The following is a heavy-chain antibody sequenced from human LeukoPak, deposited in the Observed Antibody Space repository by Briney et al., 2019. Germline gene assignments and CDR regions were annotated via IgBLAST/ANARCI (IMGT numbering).Heavy chain of an antibody. CDR1: GYTLTELS. Sequence: VASVKVSCKVSGYTLTELSMHWVRQAPGKGLEWMGGFDPEDGETIYAQKFQGRVTMTEDTSTDTAYMELSSLRSEDTAVYYCATLLGGPAAMGNNWFDPWGQGTLVTVSS. J-gene: IGHJ5*02. CDR2: FDPEDGET. D-gene: IGHD2-2*01. V-gene: IGHV1-24*01. CDR3: ATLLGGPAAMGNNWFDP.